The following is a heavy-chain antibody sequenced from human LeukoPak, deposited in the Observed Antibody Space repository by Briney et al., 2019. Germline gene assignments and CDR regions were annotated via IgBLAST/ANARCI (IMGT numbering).Heavy chain of an antibody. D-gene: IGHD6-13*01. CDR3: ARSDSSSRFDP. CDR2: IYTRGNT. J-gene: IGHJ5*02. Sequence: PSETLSLTCTVSGGSVSSGNYFWSWIQQPAGTGLEWIGRIYTRGNTNYDPSLKSRVTMSLDTSKNQFSLKVRSVTAADTAVYYCARSDSSSRFDPWGQGTLVTVSS. CDR1: GGSVSSGNYF. V-gene: IGHV4-61*02.